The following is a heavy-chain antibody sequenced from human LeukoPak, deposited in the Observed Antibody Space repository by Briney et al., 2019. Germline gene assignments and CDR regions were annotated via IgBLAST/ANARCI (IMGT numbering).Heavy chain of an antibody. D-gene: IGHD6-19*01. CDR2: ISYDGSNK. Sequence: PGGSLRLSCAASGFTFSSHGMHWVRQAPGKGLEWVAVISYDGSNKYYADSVKGRFTISRDNSKNTLYLQMNSLRAEDTAVYYCAKDKGGSGWYFDYWGQGTLVTVSS. CDR3: AKDKGGSGWYFDY. V-gene: IGHV3-30*18. CDR1: GFTFSSHG. J-gene: IGHJ4*02.